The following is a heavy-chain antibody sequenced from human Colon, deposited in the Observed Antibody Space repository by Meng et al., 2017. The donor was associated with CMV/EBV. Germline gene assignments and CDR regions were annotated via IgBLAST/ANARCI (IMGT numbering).Heavy chain of an antibody. J-gene: IGHJ4*02. CDR2: MKPNSGNT. Sequence: TFTSYDINWVRQATGQGLEWMGWMKPNSGNTGYAQKFQGRVTMTRNTSINTAYMELSSLNFEDTAVYYCARFFPYCSADNCYPYFDFWGQGTLVTVSS. V-gene: IGHV1-8*01. D-gene: IGHD2-15*01. CDR1: TFTSYD. CDR3: ARFFPYCSADNCYPYFDF.